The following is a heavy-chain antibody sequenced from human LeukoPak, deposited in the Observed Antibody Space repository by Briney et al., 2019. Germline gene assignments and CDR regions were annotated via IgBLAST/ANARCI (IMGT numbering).Heavy chain of an antibody. Sequence: SETLSLTCAVYGGSFTDYFLSWIRQPPGKGLEWLGEINHSGSTNNNPSIKSRVTISMDSSKNQFSLKLSSVTAADTAVYYCARGGNCRTTNCLLDPWGQGTLVTVSS. CDR1: GGSFTDYF. D-gene: IGHD2-2*01. CDR3: ARGGNCRTTNCLLDP. J-gene: IGHJ5*02. CDR2: INHSGST. V-gene: IGHV4-34*01.